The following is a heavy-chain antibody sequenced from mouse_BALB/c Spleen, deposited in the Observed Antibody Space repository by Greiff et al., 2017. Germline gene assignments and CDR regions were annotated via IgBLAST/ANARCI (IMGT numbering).Heavy chain of an antibody. V-gene: IGHV14-3*02. CDR2: IDPANGNT. CDR3: AREGGYYGNDDAY. D-gene: IGHD2-2*01. CDR1: GFNIKDTY. J-gene: IGHJ3*01. Sequence: VQLQQSGAELVKPGASVKLSCTASGFNIKDTYMHWVKQRPEQGLEWIGRIDPANGNTKYDPKLQGKATITADTSSNTAYMQLSSLTSEDTAVYYCAREGGYYGNDDAYWGQGTLVTVS.